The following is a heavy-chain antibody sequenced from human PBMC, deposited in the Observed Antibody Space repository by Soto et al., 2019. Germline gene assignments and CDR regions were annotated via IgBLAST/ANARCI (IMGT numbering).Heavy chain of an antibody. CDR2: ISSDGSNE. V-gene: IGHV3-30*18. CDR1: GFTTSSYG. J-gene: IGHJ6*02. Sequence: QVQLVESGGGVVQPGRSLRLSCAAAGFTTSSYGMHWVRQAPGKGLEWVASISSDGSNEDYVDSVQGRFTVSRDNSKNTRYLQMNSLRAEDTGVYFCAKGREQQLIRIGLDVWGQGTTVTISS. D-gene: IGHD6-13*01. CDR3: AKGREQQLIRIGLDV.